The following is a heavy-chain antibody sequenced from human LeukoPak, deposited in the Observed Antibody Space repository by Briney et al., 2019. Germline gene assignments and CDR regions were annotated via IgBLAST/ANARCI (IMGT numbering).Heavy chain of an antibody. Sequence: GGSLRLSCAASGFTFSSYSMNWVRQAPGKGLEWVSYISGSSSSIKYADSVKGRFTISRDNAKNSLYLQMNSLRDEDTAVYYCARHRWMEVYGSGSYYVDYWGQGTLVTVSS. J-gene: IGHJ4*02. CDR1: GFTFSSYS. V-gene: IGHV3-48*02. D-gene: IGHD3-10*01. CDR2: ISGSSSSI. CDR3: ARHRWMEVYGSGSYYVDY.